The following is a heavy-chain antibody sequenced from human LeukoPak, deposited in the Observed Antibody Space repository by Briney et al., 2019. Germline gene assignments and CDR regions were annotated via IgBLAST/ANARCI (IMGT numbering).Heavy chain of an antibody. V-gene: IGHV3-72*01. CDR2: TKNRANSYTT. Sequence: SGGSLRLSCAASGFTFSSYWMHWVRQAPGKGLEWVGRTKNRANSYTTEYAASVEGRFTISRDDSKKSLRLQMSSLKTEDTAIYYCVASIISPSNYWGLGTLVTVSS. CDR3: VASIISPSNY. CDR1: GFTFSSYW. J-gene: IGHJ4*02. D-gene: IGHD3-10*01.